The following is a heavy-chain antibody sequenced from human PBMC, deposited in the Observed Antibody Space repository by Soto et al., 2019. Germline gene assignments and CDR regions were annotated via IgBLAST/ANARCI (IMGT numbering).Heavy chain of an antibody. CDR1: GGSISSSSYY. D-gene: IGHD6-13*01. V-gene: IGHV4-39*01. CDR2: IYYSGST. Sequence: PSETLSLTCTVSGGSISSSSYYWGWILQPPGKGLEWIGSIYYSGSTYYNPSLKSRVTISVDTSKDQFSLKLSSVTAADTAVYYCARHRPAAGTFSYYYYGMDVWGQGTTVTVSS. J-gene: IGHJ6*02. CDR3: ARHRPAAGTFSYYYYGMDV.